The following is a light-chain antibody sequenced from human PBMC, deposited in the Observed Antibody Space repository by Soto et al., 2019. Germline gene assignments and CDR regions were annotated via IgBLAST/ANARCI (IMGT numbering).Light chain of an antibody. CDR2: RAS. J-gene: IGKJ1*01. CDR1: QSISRW. CDR3: QQYQTWT. V-gene: IGKV1-5*03. Sequence: DIQMTQSPFTLSASGGDRVTITCRASQSISRWLAWYQQKPGKAPKLLSYRASSLESGVPSRFSGSGSGTEFTLTISGLQSDDSATYYCQQYQTWTFGQGTKVEIK.